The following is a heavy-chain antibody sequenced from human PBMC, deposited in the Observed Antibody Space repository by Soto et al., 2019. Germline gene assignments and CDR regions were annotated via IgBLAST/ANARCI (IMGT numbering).Heavy chain of an antibody. D-gene: IGHD3-16*02. Sequence: QVQLVQSGAEVKKPGSSVKVSCKASGGTFSSYAISWVRQAPGQGLEWMGGIIPIFGTANYAQKFQGRVTINADESTSTADMELSSLRSEDTAVYYCARAKIRLGELSPAEYFQHWGQGTLVTVSS. CDR1: GGTFSSYA. V-gene: IGHV1-69*12. CDR3: ARAKIRLGELSPAEYFQH. J-gene: IGHJ1*01. CDR2: IIPIFGTA.